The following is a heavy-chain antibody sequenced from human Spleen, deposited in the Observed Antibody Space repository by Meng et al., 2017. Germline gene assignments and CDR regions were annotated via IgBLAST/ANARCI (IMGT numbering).Heavy chain of an antibody. CDR3: ARAAVAAPGSFDY. CDR2: ISSGGSLI. Sequence: GESLKISCAVSGFNFSDYYMSWVRQAPGKGPEWISYISSGGSLIEYAHSVKGRFTISRDNAKNSLYLQMNSLRAEDTAIYYCARAAVAAPGSFDYWGQGTLVTVSS. J-gene: IGHJ4*02. V-gene: IGHV3-11*01. CDR1: GFNFSDYY. D-gene: IGHD6-19*01.